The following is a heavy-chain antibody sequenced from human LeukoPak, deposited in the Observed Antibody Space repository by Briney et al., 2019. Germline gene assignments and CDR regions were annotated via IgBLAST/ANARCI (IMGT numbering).Heavy chain of an antibody. V-gene: IGHV4-38-2*02. D-gene: IGHD5-12*01. CDR3: AKDKRIVTTILGY. Sequence: SETLSLTCTVSGYSISSDYYWGWIRQPPGKGLEWIGNIFHNGNTYYNPSLKSRVTMSIDTSKKQFSLKLRTATAADTAVYYCAKDKRIVTTILGYWGQGTLVTVSS. CDR1: GYSISSDYY. J-gene: IGHJ4*02. CDR2: IFHNGNT.